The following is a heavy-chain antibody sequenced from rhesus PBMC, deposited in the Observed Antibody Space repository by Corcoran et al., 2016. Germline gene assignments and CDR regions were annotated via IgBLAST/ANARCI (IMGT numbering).Heavy chain of an antibody. D-gene: IGHD4-23*01. CDR1: GFTFSDHY. J-gene: IGHJ4*01. CDR2: ISGRSSST. Sequence: EVQLVESGGGLVQPGGSLRLSCAASGFTFSDHYLDWVRQAPGKGMEWVSSISGRSSSTYYPDSVKGRFTISLDNAKNTLYLQMNSPRAEDTAVYYCAREDSNYDYFDYWGQGVLVTVSS. V-gene: IGHV3-37*01. CDR3: AREDSNYDYFDY.